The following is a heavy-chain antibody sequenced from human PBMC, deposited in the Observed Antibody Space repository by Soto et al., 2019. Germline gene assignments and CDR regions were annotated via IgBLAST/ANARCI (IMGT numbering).Heavy chain of an antibody. CDR2: ISSRSSYI. D-gene: IGHD2-2*01. J-gene: IGHJ4*02. V-gene: IGHV3-21*01. CDR3: GGGHTHCSSTSCYANDFDY. Sequence: GGSLRLSCAPSGFTFSSYSMNWVRQAPGKGLEWVSSISSRSSYIYYADSVKGRFTISRDNAKNSLYLQMNSLRAEDTAVYYYGGGHTHCSSTSCYANDFDYWGQGTLVPVSS. CDR1: GFTFSSYS.